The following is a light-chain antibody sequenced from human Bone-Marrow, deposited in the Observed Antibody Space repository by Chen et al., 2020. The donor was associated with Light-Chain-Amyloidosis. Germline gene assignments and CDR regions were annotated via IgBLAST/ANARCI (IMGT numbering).Light chain of an antibody. CDR1: SGSVSTSYS. CDR2: STD. CDR3: VLYLGSGTWV. V-gene: IGLV8-61*01. J-gene: IGLJ3*02. Sequence: QTVVTQEPSFSVSPGGTVTLTCGLSSGSVSTSYSPSWYQQTPGQAPRTLIYSTDTRSSGVPDRFSGSILGNKACLTITGAQAEDESDYYCVLYLGSGTWVFGGGTKLTVL.